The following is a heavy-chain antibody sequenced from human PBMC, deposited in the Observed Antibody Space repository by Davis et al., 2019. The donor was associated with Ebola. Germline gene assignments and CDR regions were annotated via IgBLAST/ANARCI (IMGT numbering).Heavy chain of an antibody. Sequence: GESLKISCAASGFTFSSYAMSWVRQAPGKGLEWVSAISGSGGSTYYADSVKGRFTISRDNAKNSLYLQMNSLRAENTALYYCAKDRRVYYDSSGYYANFDYWGQGTLVTVSS. D-gene: IGHD3-22*01. CDR2: ISGSGGST. CDR3: AKDRRVYYDSSGYYANFDY. V-gene: IGHV3-23*01. J-gene: IGHJ4*02. CDR1: GFTFSSYA.